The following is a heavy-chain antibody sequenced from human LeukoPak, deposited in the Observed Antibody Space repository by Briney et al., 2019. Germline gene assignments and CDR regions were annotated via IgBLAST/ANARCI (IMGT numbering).Heavy chain of an antibody. V-gene: IGHV1-3*01. CDR2: INAGNGNT. Sequence: ASVKVSCKASGYTFTSYAMHWVRQAPGQRLEWMGWINAGNGNTKYSQKFQGRVTITRDTSASTAYMELSSLRSEDTAVYYCARVYCSGGSCFSHWFDPWGQGTLVTVSS. J-gene: IGHJ5*02. CDR3: ARVYCSGGSCFSHWFDP. CDR1: GYTFTSYA. D-gene: IGHD2-15*01.